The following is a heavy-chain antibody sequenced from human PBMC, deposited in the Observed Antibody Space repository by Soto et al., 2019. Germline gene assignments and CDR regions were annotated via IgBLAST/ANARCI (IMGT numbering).Heavy chain of an antibody. CDR3: ARLNYSDTRGYSLYFDH. D-gene: IGHD3-22*01. V-gene: IGHV4-30-2*01. CDR2: ISYIGST. CDR1: GGSISSGGYS. Sequence: SETLSLTCAVSGGSISSGGYSWSWIRQPPGKGLEWIGYISYIGSTYYNPSLKSRVTISADRSRHQFSLKLNFVTAADTAVYYCARLNYSDTRGYSLYFDHWGQATPVTVSS. J-gene: IGHJ4*02.